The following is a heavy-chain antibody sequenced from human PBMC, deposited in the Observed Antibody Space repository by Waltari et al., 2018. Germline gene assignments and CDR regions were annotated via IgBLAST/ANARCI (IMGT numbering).Heavy chain of an antibody. V-gene: IGHV3-23*03. CDR1: GFTFSNYA. CDR2: IYSGGST. J-gene: IGHJ4*02. D-gene: IGHD3-10*01. Sequence: EVQLLESGGGLVQPGGSLRLSCAASGFTFSNYAMSWVRQAPGKGLEWASVIYSGGSTYYADSVKGRFTISRDNAKNTLYLQMNSLRAEDTAVYYCGKDRGSGSGSELDYWGQGTLVTVSS. CDR3: GKDRGSGSGSELDY.